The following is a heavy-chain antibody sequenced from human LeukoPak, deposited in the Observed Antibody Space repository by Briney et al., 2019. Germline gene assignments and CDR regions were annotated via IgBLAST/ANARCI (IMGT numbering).Heavy chain of an antibody. Sequence: SETLSLTCTVSGGSISSYYWSWIRQPPGKGLEWIGYIYYSGSTNYNPSLKSRVTISVDTSKNQFSLKLSSVTTADTAAYYCARVQVAFDIWGQGTMVTVSS. J-gene: IGHJ3*02. V-gene: IGHV4-59*01. CDR2: IYYSGST. CDR1: GGSISSYY. CDR3: ARVQVAFDI.